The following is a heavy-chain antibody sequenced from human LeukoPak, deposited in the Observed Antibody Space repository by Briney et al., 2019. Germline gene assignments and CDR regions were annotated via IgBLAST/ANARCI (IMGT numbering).Heavy chain of an antibody. CDR3: ARRHFDAFDI. Sequence: GGSLRLSCAASGFTFSSYAMSWVRQAPGKGLEWVSGISGSGDSTYYADSVKGRFTISRDNSKNTLYLQMDSLTAEDTAVYYCARRHFDAFDIWGQGTVVTVSS. V-gene: IGHV3-23*01. J-gene: IGHJ3*02. CDR2: ISGSGDST. CDR1: GFTFSSYA.